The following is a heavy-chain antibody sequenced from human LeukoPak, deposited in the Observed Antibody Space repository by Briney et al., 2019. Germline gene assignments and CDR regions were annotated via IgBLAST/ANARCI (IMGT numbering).Heavy chain of an antibody. D-gene: IGHD6-13*01. CDR3: ASLSSSWYRTPNWFDP. CDR1: GDSISSNTYH. Sequence: SETLSLTCTVSGDSISSNTYHWGWIRLPPGKGLEWIGSIYYSGSTYYNPSLKSRVTISVDTSKNQFSLKLSSVTAADTAVYYCASLSSSWYRTPNWFDPWGQGTLVTVSS. V-gene: IGHV4-39*01. J-gene: IGHJ5*02. CDR2: IYYSGST.